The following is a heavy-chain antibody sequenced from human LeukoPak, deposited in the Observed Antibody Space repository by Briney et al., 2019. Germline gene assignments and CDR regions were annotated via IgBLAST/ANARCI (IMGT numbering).Heavy chain of an antibody. V-gene: IGHV4-34*01. Sequence: SETLSLTCAVYGGSFSGSYWSWIRQPPGKGLELIGEINHSGSTNYNPSLKSRVTISVDTSKNQFSLKLSSVTAANTAVYYCAAYYYDSSGYYYFDYWGQETLVTPSS. CDR2: INHSGST. CDR3: AAYYYDSSGYYYFDY. D-gene: IGHD3-22*01. J-gene: IGHJ4*02. CDR1: GGSFSGSY.